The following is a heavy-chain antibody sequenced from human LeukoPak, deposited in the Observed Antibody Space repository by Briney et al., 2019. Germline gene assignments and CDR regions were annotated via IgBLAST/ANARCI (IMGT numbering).Heavy chain of an antibody. CDR3: ARDPPDCIAFDI. Sequence: ASVKVSCKASGYTFTSYYMHWVRQAPGQGLEWMGIINPSGGSTSYAQKFQGRVTMTRDTSTSTVYMELSRLRDEDTAVYYCARDPPDCIAFDIWGQGTMVTVSS. V-gene: IGHV1-46*01. D-gene: IGHD2-21*01. CDR1: GYTFTSYY. CDR2: INPSGGST. J-gene: IGHJ3*02.